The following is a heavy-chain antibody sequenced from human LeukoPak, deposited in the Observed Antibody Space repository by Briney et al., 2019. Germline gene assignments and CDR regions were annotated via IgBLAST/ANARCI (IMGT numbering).Heavy chain of an antibody. Sequence: ASVKVSCKASGYTFTSYDINWVRQATGQGLEWMGWMNPNSGNTGYAQKFQGRVTITRNTSISTAYMELSSLRSEDTAVYYCARGLAVVVPAAIHWFDPWGQGTLVTVSP. CDR2: MNPNSGNT. CDR3: ARGLAVVVPAAIHWFDP. J-gene: IGHJ5*02. CDR1: GYTFTSYD. D-gene: IGHD2-2*01. V-gene: IGHV1-8*03.